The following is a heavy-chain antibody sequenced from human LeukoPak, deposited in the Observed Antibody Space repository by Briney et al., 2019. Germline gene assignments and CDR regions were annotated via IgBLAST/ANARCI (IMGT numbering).Heavy chain of an antibody. CDR3: ARTSLWFGELFSWFDP. CDR2: ISSSSTTI. CDR1: GFTFSSYS. V-gene: IGHV3-48*04. Sequence: GGSLRLSCAASGFTFSSYSMNWVRQAPGKGLEWVSYISSSSTTIYYADSAKGRFTISRDNAKNSLYLQMNSLRAEDTAVYYCARTSLWFGELFSWFDPWGQGTLVTVSS. D-gene: IGHD3-10*01. J-gene: IGHJ5*02.